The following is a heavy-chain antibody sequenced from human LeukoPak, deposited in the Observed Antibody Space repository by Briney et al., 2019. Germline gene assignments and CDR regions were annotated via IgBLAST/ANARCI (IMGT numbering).Heavy chain of an antibody. CDR1: GFTFSSYE. CDR2: ISSSGSTI. D-gene: IGHD2-2*01. CDR3: ARDRQGLGYCSSTSCHR. Sequence: GGSLRLSCAASGFTFSSYEMNWVRQAPGKGLEWVSYISSSGSTIYYADSVKGRFTISRDNAKNSLYLQMNSLRAEDTAVYYCARDRQGLGYCSSTSCHRWGQGTLVTVSS. V-gene: IGHV3-48*03. J-gene: IGHJ4*02.